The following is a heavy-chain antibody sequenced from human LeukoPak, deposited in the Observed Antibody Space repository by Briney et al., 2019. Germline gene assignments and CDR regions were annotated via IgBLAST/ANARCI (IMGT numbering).Heavy chain of an antibody. D-gene: IGHD6-19*01. CDR2: INHSGST. Sequence: SETLSLTCAVYGGSFSGYYWSWIRQPPGKGLEWIGEINHSGSTNYNPSLKSRVTISVDTSKNQFSLKLSSVTAADTAVYYCARGVAVAGNADYFDYWGQGTLVTVSS. CDR3: ARGVAVAGNADYFDY. CDR1: GGSFSGYY. J-gene: IGHJ4*02. V-gene: IGHV4-34*01.